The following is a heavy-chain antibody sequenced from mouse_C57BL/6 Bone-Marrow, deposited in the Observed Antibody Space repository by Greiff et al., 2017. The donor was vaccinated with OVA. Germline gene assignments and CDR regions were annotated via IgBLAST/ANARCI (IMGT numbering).Heavy chain of an antibody. V-gene: IGHV1-72*01. CDR1: GYTFTSYW. Sequence: QVQLQQPGAELVKPGASVKLSCKASGYTFTSYWMHWVKQRPGRGLEWIGRIEPNSGGTKYNEKFKSKATLTVDKPSSTAYMQLSSLASEDSAVYYCARDRPWFAYWGQGTLVTVSA. CDR3: ARDRPWFAY. CDR2: IEPNSGGT. J-gene: IGHJ3*01.